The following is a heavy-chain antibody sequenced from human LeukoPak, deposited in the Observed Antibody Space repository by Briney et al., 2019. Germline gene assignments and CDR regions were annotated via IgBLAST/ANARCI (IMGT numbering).Heavy chain of an antibody. V-gene: IGHV4-4*02. CDR1: GGSISSSNW. CDR2: IYHSGST. CDR3: ARVRYCSGGSCPLFDY. Sequence: SETLSLTCAVSGGSISSSNWWSWVRQPPGKGLEWIGEIYHSGSTNCNPSLKSRVTISVDKSKNQFSLKLSSVTAADTAVYYCARVRYCSGGSCPLFDYWGQGTLVTVSS. J-gene: IGHJ4*02. D-gene: IGHD2-15*01.